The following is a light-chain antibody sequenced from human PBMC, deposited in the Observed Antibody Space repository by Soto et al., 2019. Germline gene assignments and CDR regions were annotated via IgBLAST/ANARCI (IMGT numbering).Light chain of an antibody. Sequence: EIVNTPSPVTLSVSPSERATISCRASQGVSRNLAWYQQKPGQAPSLLIYGAFTRATGIPARFSGTGSGTEFTLTISSLQSEDFALYFCQQYNDWPLTFGQGTKVDI. J-gene: IGKJ1*01. CDR2: GAF. CDR3: QQYNDWPLT. V-gene: IGKV3-15*01. CDR1: QGVSRN.